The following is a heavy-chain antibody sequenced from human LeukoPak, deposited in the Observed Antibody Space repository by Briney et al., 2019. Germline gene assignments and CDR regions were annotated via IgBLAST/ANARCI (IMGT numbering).Heavy chain of an antibody. D-gene: IGHD5-18*01. CDR3: ARDKIQLWSGDYYYGMDV. V-gene: IGHV3-23*01. CDR2: ISNNGGYT. CDR1: GFTFSSSA. J-gene: IGHJ6*02. Sequence: GGSLRLSCAASGFTFSSSAMSWVRQAPGKGLEWVSAISNNGGYTYYADSVQGRFTISRDNSKSTLCLQMNSLRVEDAAVYYCARDKIQLWSGDYYYGMDVWGQGTTVTVSS.